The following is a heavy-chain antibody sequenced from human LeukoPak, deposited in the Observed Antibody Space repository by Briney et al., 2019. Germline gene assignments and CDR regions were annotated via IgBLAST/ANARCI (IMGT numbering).Heavy chain of an antibody. CDR2: IYHSGST. Sequence: PSETLSLTCAVSGYSISSGYYWGWIRQPPGKGLEWIGGIYHSGSTAYNPPLKIRVTISVDTSKTQLSLKLSSVTAADTAVYYCARLGPDCSSTSCPPWVVGYYYMDVWGKGTTVTVSS. D-gene: IGHD2-2*01. CDR1: GYSISSGYY. J-gene: IGHJ6*03. V-gene: IGHV4-38-2*01. CDR3: ARLGPDCSSTSCPPWVVGYYYMDV.